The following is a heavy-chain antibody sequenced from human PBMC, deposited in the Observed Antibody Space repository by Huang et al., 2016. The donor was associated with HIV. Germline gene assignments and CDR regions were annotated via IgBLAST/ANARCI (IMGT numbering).Heavy chain of an antibody. CDR1: GYTFTRYA. D-gene: IGHD3-22*01. Sequence: QVQLVQSGSELRKPGASVKVSCQASGYTFTRYAMNWVRQAPGQGLEWMGWCNPNTGNPTYAQAFTGRFVLSLDTSVSTAYLQISSLEAEDTAVYYCARDYYDSRGYDIHAVVDYWGQGTLVTVSS. CDR3: ARDYYDSRGYDIHAVVDY. J-gene: IGHJ4*02. V-gene: IGHV7-4-1*02. CDR2: CNPNTGNP.